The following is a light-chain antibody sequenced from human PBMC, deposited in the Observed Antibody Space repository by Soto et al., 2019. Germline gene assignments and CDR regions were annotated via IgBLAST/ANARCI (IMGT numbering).Light chain of an antibody. CDR3: QHYNVYSGT. CDR1: QSISSW. J-gene: IGKJ3*01. CDR2: TAS. V-gene: IGKV1-5*03. Sequence: DIQMTQSPSILSASVGDRVTITCRASQSISSWLAWYQQKPGKAPKLLIYTASSLESGVPSRFSGSGSGTEFTLTISSLQPDDFATYYCQHYNVYSGTFGPGTKVDIK.